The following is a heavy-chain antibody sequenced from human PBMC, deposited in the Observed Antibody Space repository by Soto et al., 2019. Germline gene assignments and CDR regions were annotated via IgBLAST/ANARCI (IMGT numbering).Heavy chain of an antibody. D-gene: IGHD2-21*02. J-gene: IGHJ4*02. CDR2: TIPILGIA. V-gene: IGHV1-69*04. CDR3: AREELNCGADCYRNY. CDR1: GGTFSSYT. Sequence: ASVKVSCKASGGTFSSYTISWVRQAPGQGLEWMGRTIPILGIANYAQKFQGRVTITADKSTSTAYMELSSLRSEDTAVFYCAREELNCGADCYRNYWGQGTLVTVSS.